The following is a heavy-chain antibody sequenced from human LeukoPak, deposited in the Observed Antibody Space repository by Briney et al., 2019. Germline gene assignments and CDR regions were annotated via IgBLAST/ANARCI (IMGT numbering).Heavy chain of an antibody. D-gene: IGHD5-18*01. CDR1: GFTVSSNY. J-gene: IGHJ6*02. V-gene: IGHV3-66*01. CDR2: IYSGGST. Sequence: GGSLRLSCAASGFTVSSNYMSWVRLAPGKGLEWDSVIYSGGSTYYADSVKGRFTISRDNSKNTLYLQMNSLRAEDTAVYYCARDPGAWIRYGMDVWGQGTTVTVSS. CDR3: ARDPGAWIRYGMDV.